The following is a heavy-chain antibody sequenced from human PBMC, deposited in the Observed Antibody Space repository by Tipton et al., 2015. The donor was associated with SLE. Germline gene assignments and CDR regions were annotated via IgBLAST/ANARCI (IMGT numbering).Heavy chain of an antibody. CDR1: GGSISSGGYY. CDR2: IYYSGST. V-gene: IGHV4-31*03. D-gene: IGHD2-2*01. Sequence: TLSLTCTVSGGSISSGGYYWSWIRQHPGKGLEWIGYIYYSGSTYYNPSLKSRVTISVDTSKNQFSLKLSSVTAADTAVYYCARAAFEGHCIRTSCSSGRFASCGQVTLVAASS. J-gene: IGHJ4*02. CDR3: ARAAFEGHCIRTSCSSGRFAS.